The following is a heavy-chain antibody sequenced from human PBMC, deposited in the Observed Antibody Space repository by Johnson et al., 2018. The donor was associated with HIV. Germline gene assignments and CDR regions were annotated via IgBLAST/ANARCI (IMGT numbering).Heavy chain of an antibody. D-gene: IGHD5-24*01. Sequence: VQLVESGGGVVQPGRSLRLSCAASGFTFSTYSMHWVRQPPGKGLEWVSGISPSGGSTYYADSVKGRFTISRDNSKNSLYLQMNSLRAEDTALYYCARAIGDGYPGMKAFDIWGQGTMVTVSS. J-gene: IGHJ3*02. CDR3: ARAIGDGYPGMKAFDI. CDR1: GFTFSTYS. V-gene: IGHV3-23*04. CDR2: ISPSGGST.